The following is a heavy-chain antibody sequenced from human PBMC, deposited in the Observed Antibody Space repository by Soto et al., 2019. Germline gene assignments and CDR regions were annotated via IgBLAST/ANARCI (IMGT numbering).Heavy chain of an antibody. J-gene: IGHJ4*02. D-gene: IGHD2-2*02. CDR2: IYYSGNT. Sequence: ETLSLTCTVSCGSISRTNYYWAWIRQPPVKGLEGIGTIYYSGNTYYTPSLKSLLTISVDTSKNQFSLKLDSVTAAYTAVYYCARKPKYCDSASCYRSHLVYWEQGAXVTVSS. V-gene: IGHV4-39*01. CDR1: CGSISRTNYY. CDR3: ARKPKYCDSASCYRSHLVY.